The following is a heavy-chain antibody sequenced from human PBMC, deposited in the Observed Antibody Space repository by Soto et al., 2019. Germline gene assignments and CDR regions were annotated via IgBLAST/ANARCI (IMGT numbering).Heavy chain of an antibody. CDR1: H. CDR2: INPSGCLT. D-gene: IGHD1-26*01. V-gene: IGHV1-46*01. CDR3: ARDRLSGSSYEDYNGMDF. Sequence: HIHWLGQTPAQGLECMGIINPSGCLTNYAQKFQGRATMTRDTCSNTVYKKLSSLRSVDTAVYYCARDRLSGSSYEDYNGMDFWGQGTMVTVSS. J-gene: IGHJ6*02.